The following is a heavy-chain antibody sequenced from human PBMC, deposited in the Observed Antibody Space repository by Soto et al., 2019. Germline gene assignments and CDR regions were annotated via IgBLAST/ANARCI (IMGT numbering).Heavy chain of an antibody. J-gene: IGHJ4*02. CDR2: INHSGSS. V-gene: IGHV4-34*01. CDR1: GGSFSGYY. D-gene: IGHD3-22*01. Sequence: QVQLQQWGAGLLKPSESLSLTCAVYGGSFSGYYWSWIRQPPGKGLEWIGEINHSGSSNYIASLKSRVTISVDTSRNQFSLKLRSVTAADTAVYYCARGAWDDSSGYYSFDYWAQGTLVTVSS. CDR3: ARGAWDDSSGYYSFDY.